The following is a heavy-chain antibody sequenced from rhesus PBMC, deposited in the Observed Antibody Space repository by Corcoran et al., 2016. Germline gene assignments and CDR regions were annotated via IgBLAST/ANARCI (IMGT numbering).Heavy chain of an antibody. CDR2: IDPSDSET. Sequence: EVQLVQSGAEVKRPGESLKISCRTSGYSFTSYWLSWVRQLPGKGLEWMGAIDPSDSETRYNPSCQGQVTSSADKSITTAYLQWSRLKASDTATYYCAKGMGLAAAGPLDYWGQGVLVTVSS. CDR3: AKGMGLAAAGPLDY. V-gene: IGHV5-20*01. J-gene: IGHJ4*01. CDR1: GYSFTSYW. D-gene: IGHD6-25*01.